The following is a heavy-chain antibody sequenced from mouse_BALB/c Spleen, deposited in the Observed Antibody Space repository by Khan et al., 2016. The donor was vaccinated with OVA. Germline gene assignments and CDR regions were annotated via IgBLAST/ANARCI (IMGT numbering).Heavy chain of an antibody. CDR2: INPKNGGT. J-gene: IGHJ4*01. CDR1: GYTFPKYT. V-gene: IGHV1-18*01. CDR3: ARDAGRY. Sequence: VQLQQSGPELVKPGASVKISCKTSGYTFPKYTVHWVKQSLGKSLDWIGVINPKNGGTAYNQKFKGKATLTVDKSSSTAYMEFRSLTSDDSAVYYCARDAGRYWGQGTSVTVAS. D-gene: IGHD3-3*01.